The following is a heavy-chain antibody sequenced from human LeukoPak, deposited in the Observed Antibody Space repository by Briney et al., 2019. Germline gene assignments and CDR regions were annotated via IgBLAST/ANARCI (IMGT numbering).Heavy chain of an antibody. CDR3: ARESWDTMVRGAVFDQ. V-gene: IGHV4-59*01. Sequence: PSETLSLTCTVSGGSISSYYWTCIRQPPGKGLEWIGYIYHSVFTNYNPSLKNRITIPVDTSRNQFSLKLSSVSAADTAVYNCARESWDTMVRGAVFDQWGQGTLVTVSS. CDR1: GGSISSYY. CDR2: IYHSVFT. J-gene: IGHJ4*02. D-gene: IGHD3-10*01.